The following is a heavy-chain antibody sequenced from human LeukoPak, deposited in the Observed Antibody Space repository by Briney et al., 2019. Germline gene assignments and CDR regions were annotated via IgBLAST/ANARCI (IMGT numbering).Heavy chain of an antibody. V-gene: IGHV4-30-2*01. Sequence: NPSETLSLTCAVSGGSISSGGYSWSWIRQPPGKGLEWIGYIYHSGSTYYNPSLKSRVTISVDGSKNQFSLKLSSVTAADTAVYYCARAQDTAMAAEWYFDLWGRGTLVTVSS. CDR2: IYHSGST. CDR3: ARAQDTAMAAEWYFDL. CDR1: GGSISSGGYS. J-gene: IGHJ2*01. D-gene: IGHD5-18*01.